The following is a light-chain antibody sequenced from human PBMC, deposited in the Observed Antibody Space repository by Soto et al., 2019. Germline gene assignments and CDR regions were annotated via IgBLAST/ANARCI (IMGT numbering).Light chain of an antibody. Sequence: DIPMTQSPSTLSGSVGDRVTITCRASQTISSWLAWYQQKPGKAPKHLIYKASTLKSGVPSRCSGSGSGTEFTLTISSLQPDDFATYYCQQYNSYPITFGQGTRLEIK. V-gene: IGKV1-5*03. CDR3: QQYNSYPIT. CDR2: KAS. CDR1: QTISSW. J-gene: IGKJ5*01.